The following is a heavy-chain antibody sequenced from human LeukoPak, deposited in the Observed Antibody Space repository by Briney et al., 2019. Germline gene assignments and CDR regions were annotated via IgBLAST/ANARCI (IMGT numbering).Heavy chain of an antibody. CDR2: IIPYLGIA. J-gene: IGHJ5*02. V-gene: IGHV1-69*10. CDR3: ARDGSGYYYDSSGYYPNWFDP. CDR1: RGTFSSYA. D-gene: IGHD3-22*01. Sequence: SGTVSCKASRGTFSSYAISWVHQPPGQGVGWMGGIIPYLGIANYAHKFQGRVAITADKSTSTADMELSSLRLEDTAVYYCARDGSGYYYDSSGYYPNWFDPWGQGTLVTVSS.